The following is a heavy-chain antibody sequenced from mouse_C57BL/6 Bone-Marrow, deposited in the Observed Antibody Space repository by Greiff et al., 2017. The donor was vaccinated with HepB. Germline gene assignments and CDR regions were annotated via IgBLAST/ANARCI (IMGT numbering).Heavy chain of an antibody. CDR2: INPYNGGT. CDR1: GYTFTDYY. D-gene: IGHD2-1*01. V-gene: IGHV1-19*01. Sequence: SGPVLVKPGASVKMSCKASGYTFTDYYMNWVKQSHGKSLEWIGVINPYNGGTSYNQKFKGKATLTVDKSSSTAYMELNSLTSEDSAVYYCARKVVTSYFDYWGQGTTLTVSS. J-gene: IGHJ2*01. CDR3: ARKVVTSYFDY.